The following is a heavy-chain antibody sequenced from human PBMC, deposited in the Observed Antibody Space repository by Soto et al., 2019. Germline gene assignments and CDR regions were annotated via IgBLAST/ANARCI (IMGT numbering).Heavy chain of an antibody. Sequence: QVPLQQSGPGLVKPSQTLSLICAISGDSVPSDSATWNWIRQSPSRVLEWLGRTYYRSKWYNDYAVSVKSRIAITPDTSNNQLSLQLNSVTPEDTAVYFCARDSSGWHWYFDLWGRGTLVTVSS. CDR3: ARDSSGWHWYFDL. D-gene: IGHD6-19*01. CDR2: TYYRSKWYN. V-gene: IGHV6-1*01. J-gene: IGHJ2*01. CDR1: GDSVPSDSAT.